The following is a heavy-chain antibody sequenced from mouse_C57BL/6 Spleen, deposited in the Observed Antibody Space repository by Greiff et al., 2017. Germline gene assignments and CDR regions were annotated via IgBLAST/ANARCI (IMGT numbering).Heavy chain of an antibody. D-gene: IGHD2-1*01. Sequence: EVQLVESGEGLVKPGGSLKLSCAASGFTFSSYAMSWVRQTPEKRLEWVAYISSGGDYIYYADTVKGRFTISRDNARNTLYLQMSSLKSEDTAMYYCTRDQGYYGNFYFDYWGQGTTLTGSS. CDR3: TRDQGYYGNFYFDY. CDR1: GFTFSSYA. J-gene: IGHJ2*01. CDR2: ISSGGDYI. V-gene: IGHV5-9-1*02.